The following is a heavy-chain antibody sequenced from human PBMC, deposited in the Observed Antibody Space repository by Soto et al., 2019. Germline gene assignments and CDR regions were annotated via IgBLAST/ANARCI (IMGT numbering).Heavy chain of an antibody. CDR3: ARHGTIVVVPAAIPDYYYYYYMDV. Sequence: SETLSLTCTVSGGSISSYYWSWIRQPPGKGLEWIGYIYYSGSTNYNPSLKSRVTISVDTSKNQFSLKLSSVTAADTAVYYCARHGTIVVVPAAIPDYYYYYYMDVWGKGTTVTVS. J-gene: IGHJ6*03. D-gene: IGHD2-2*02. V-gene: IGHV4-59*08. CDR1: GGSISSYY. CDR2: IYYSGST.